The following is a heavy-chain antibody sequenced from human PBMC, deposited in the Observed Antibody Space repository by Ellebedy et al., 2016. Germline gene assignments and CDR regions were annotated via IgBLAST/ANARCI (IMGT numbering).Heavy chain of an antibody. CDR1: GYTFTGYY. V-gene: IGHV1-2*04. CDR3: ARSFLEGSRDGMDV. J-gene: IGHJ6*02. CDR2: INPNSGGT. D-gene: IGHD3-3*01. Sequence: ASVKVSCKASGYTFTGYYMHWVRQAPGQGLEWMGWINPNSGGTNYAQKFQGWVTMTRETSISTAYMELSRLRSDDTAVYYCARSFLEGSRDGMDVWGQGTTVTVSS.